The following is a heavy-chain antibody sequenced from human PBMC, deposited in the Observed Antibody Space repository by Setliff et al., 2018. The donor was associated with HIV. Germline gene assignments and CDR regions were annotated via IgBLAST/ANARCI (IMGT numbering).Heavy chain of an antibody. CDR2: IKTKPNDYAT. J-gene: IGHJ5*02. CDR1: GFTFSGSA. D-gene: IGHD4-17*01. CDR3: AVSPDGDCATTKCANWFDP. Sequence: GSLKISCSASGFTFSGSALHWVRQASGKGLEWVGRIKTKPNDYATAHAASVKGRFTISRDDSQNTAYLQMNSLRTEDTAVYFCAVSPDGDCATTKCANWFDPWGQGTQVTVSS. V-gene: IGHV3-73*01.